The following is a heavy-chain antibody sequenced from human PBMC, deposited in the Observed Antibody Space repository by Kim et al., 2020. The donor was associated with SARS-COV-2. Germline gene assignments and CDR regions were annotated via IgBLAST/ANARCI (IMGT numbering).Heavy chain of an antibody. CDR2: INHSGST. CDR3: ARVRSIIRQQLGTDAFDI. Sequence: SETLSLTCAVYGGSFSGYYWSWIRQPPGKGLEWIGEINHSGSTNYNPSLKSRVTISVDTSKNQFSLKLSSVTAADTAVYYCARVRSIIRQQLGTDAFDI. V-gene: IGHV4-34*01. J-gene: IGHJ3*02. D-gene: IGHD6-13*01. CDR1: GGSFSGYY.